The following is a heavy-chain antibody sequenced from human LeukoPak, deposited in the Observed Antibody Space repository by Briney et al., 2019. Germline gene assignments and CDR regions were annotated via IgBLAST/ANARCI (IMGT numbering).Heavy chain of an antibody. D-gene: IGHD3-22*01. V-gene: IGHV3-53*05. CDR1: GFTVSSNY. Sequence: SGGSLRLSCAASGFTVSSNYMSWVRQAPGKGLEWVSVIYSGGSTYYADSVKGRFTISRDNSKNTLYLQMNSLRSEDTAVYYCALRHYCDSSGTYYYYYMDVWGKGTTVTVSS. CDR3: ALRHYCDSSGTYYYYYMDV. CDR2: IYSGGST. J-gene: IGHJ6*03.